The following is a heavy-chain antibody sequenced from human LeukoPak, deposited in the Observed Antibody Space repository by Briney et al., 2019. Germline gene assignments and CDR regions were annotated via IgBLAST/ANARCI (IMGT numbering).Heavy chain of an antibody. D-gene: IGHD5-12*01. J-gene: IGHJ4*02. CDR2: INPNSGGT. CDR1: GYTFTSYG. V-gene: IGHV1-2*02. Sequence: ASVKVSRKASGYTFTSYGISWVRQAPGQGLEWMGWINPNSGGTNYAQKFQGRVTMTRDTSISTAYMELSRLRSDDTAVYYCARLEGGYGLDYWGQGTLVTVSS. CDR3: ARLEGGYGLDY.